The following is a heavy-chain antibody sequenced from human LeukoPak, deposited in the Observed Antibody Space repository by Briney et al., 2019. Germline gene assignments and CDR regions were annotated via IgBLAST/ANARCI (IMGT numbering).Heavy chain of an antibody. J-gene: IGHJ4*02. CDR2: INGDGSST. V-gene: IGHV3-74*01. Sequence: GGSLRLSCAASEFTFSGYWMHWVRQTPGKGLVWVSRINGDGSSTTYADYADSVKGRFTISRDNAKNTLYLQMNSLRAEDTAVYFCAKALSSSGWNGDDYWGQGTLVTVSS. CDR1: EFTFSGYW. CDR3: AKALSSSGWNGDDY. D-gene: IGHD6-19*01.